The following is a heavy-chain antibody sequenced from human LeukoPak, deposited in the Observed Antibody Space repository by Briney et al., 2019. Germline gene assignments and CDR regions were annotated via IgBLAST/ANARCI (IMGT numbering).Heavy chain of an antibody. D-gene: IGHD3-10*01. Sequence: GESLKISCKGSGYSFTSYCIGLVRQMPGKGLEWVGIIYPGDSDTRYSPSFQGQVTISADKSISTAYLQWSSLKASDTAMYYCARPGYGSGSPPDYWGQGTLVTVSS. J-gene: IGHJ4*02. V-gene: IGHV5-51*01. CDR2: IYPGDSDT. CDR3: ARPGYGSGSPPDY. CDR1: GYSFTSYC.